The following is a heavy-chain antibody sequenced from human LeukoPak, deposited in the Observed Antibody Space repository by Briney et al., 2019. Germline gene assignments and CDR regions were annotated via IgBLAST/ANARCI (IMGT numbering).Heavy chain of an antibody. CDR1: GFTFSSYA. CDR2: ISGSGGST. D-gene: IGHD3/OR15-3a*01. J-gene: IGHJ4*02. Sequence: GGSLRLSCAASGFTFSSYAMSWVRQAPGKGLEWVSAISGSGGSTYYADAVKGRFTISRANSKNTLYLQMNSLRAEDTAVYYCAKARDDFPIVNDYWGPGTLVTVSS. V-gene: IGHV3-23*01. CDR3: AKARDDFPIVNDY.